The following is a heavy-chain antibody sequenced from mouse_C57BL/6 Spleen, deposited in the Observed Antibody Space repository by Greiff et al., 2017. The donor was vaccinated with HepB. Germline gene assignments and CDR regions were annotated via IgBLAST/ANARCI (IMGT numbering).Heavy chain of an antibody. J-gene: IGHJ2*01. Sequence: VQLVESGPGLVQPSQSLSITCTVSGFSLTSYGVHWVRQSPGKGLEWLGVIWSGGSTDNNAAFISRLSISKDNSKSQVFFKMNSLQADDTAIYYCARSPPYFDYWGQGTTLTVSS. V-gene: IGHV2-2*01. CDR2: IWSGGST. CDR3: ARSPPYFDY. CDR1: GFSLTSYG.